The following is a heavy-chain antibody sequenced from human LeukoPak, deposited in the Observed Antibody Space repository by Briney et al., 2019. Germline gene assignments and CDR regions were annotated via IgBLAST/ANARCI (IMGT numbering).Heavy chain of an antibody. V-gene: IGHV1-46*01. D-gene: IGHD3-22*01. CDR1: GYTFTSYY. J-gene: IGHJ5*02. CDR2: INPSGGST. CDR3: ARAYDSSGYYSVNWFDP. Sequence: GASVKVSCKASGYTFTSYYMHWVRQAPGQGLEWMGIINPSGGSTSYAQKFRGRVTMTRDTSTSTVYMELSSLRSEDTAVYYCARAYDSSGYYSVNWFDPWGQGTLVTVPS.